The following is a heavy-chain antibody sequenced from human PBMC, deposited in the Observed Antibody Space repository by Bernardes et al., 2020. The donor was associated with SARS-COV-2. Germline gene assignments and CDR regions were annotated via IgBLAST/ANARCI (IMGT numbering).Heavy chain of an antibody. CDR2: ISYDGSNK. CDR3: ARERIGGAYYFDY. Sequence: VGSLILSCAASGFTFSSYAMHWVRQAPGKGLEWVAVISYDGSNKYYADSVKGRFTISRDNSKNTLYLQMNSLRAEDTAVYYCARERIGGAYYFDYWGQGTLVTVSS. J-gene: IGHJ4*02. D-gene: IGHD2-15*01. CDR1: GFTFSSYA. V-gene: IGHV3-30-3*01.